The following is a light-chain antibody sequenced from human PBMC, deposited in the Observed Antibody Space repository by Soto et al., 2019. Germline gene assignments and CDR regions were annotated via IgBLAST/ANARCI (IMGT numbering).Light chain of an antibody. CDR3: SSYAGSNNLPYV. CDR2: EVS. J-gene: IGLJ1*01. Sequence: QSALTHPPSASGSLGQSVTISCTGTSSDVGGYNYVSWYQQHPGKAPKLMIYEVSKRPSGVPDRFSGSKSGNTASLTVSGLQAQDEADYYCSSYAGSNNLPYVFGTGTKLTVL. V-gene: IGLV2-8*01. CDR1: SSDVGGYNY.